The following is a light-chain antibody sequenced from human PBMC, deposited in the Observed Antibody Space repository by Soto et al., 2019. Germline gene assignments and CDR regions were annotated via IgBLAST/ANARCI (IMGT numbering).Light chain of an antibody. CDR2: EAS. CDR1: QSVSDW. CDR3: QQLDSMPIT. V-gene: IGKV1-5*01. J-gene: IGKJ5*01. Sequence: DIQMTQSPSILSASVGDSVTITCRASQSVSDWLAWYQQKPGKAPKLLIFEASTLAGGVPSRFSGSGSGTEFTLTITSLEPDDFATYYCQQLDSMPITFGQGTRLEIK.